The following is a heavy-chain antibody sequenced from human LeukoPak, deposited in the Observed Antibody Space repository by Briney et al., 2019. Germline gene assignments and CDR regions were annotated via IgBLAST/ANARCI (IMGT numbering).Heavy chain of an antibody. D-gene: IGHD3-3*01. J-gene: IGHJ4*02. CDR1: GFTFSSYS. CDR2: ISSSSSYI. CDR3: ASAIWSGYYTYY. Sequence: PGGSLRLSCAASGFTFSSYSMNWDRQAPGKGLEWVSSISSSSSYIYYADSVKGRFTISRDNAKNSLYLQMNSLRAEDTAVYYCASAIWSGYYTYYWGQGTLVTVSS. V-gene: IGHV3-21*01.